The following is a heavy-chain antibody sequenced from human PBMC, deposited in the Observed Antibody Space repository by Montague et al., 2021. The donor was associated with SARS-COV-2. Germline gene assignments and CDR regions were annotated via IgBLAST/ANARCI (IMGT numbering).Heavy chain of an antibody. V-gene: IGHV4-39*01. CDR3: ATHEVYDNSGFHR. CDR2: IYYSGDT. D-gene: IGHD3-22*01. Sequence: SETLSLTCTVSGASISSPSYYWGWIRQPPGNGLEWIGSIYYSGDTYYNPSLKSRVTISVDTSKNQFSLRLSSVTAADTALYFCATHEVYDNSGFHRLGQGTLVTVSS. CDR1: GASISSPSYY. J-gene: IGHJ5*02.